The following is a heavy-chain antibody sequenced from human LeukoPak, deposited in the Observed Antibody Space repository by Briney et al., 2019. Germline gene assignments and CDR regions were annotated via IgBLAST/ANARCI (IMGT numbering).Heavy chain of an antibody. CDR2: IYYSGST. Sequence: SETLSLTCTVSGGSISSYYWSWIRQPAGEGPEWIGYIYYSGSTNQNPSLKSRVTISVDPSNNQFSLKLSSVTAADTAVYYCARGIGSGSYHYWGKGTLVT. V-gene: IGHV4-59*01. CDR1: GGSISSYY. J-gene: IGHJ4*02. D-gene: IGHD2-15*01. CDR3: ARGIGSGSYHY.